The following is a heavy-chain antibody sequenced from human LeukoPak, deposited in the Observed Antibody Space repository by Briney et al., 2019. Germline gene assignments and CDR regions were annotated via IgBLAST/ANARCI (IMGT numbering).Heavy chain of an antibody. D-gene: IGHD3-22*01. J-gene: IGHJ3*02. CDR1: RFAFSGYG. CDR3: AKGVTGWLPRGGAFDI. Sequence: GGSLRLSCAASRFAFSGYGMTWVRQAPGKGLEWVSTITPSGATTYYADSVKGRFTISRDNSKNTLYLQMNSLRAEDTAVYYCAKGVTGWLPRGGAFDIWGQGTMVTVSS. CDR2: ITPSGATT. V-gene: IGHV3-23*01.